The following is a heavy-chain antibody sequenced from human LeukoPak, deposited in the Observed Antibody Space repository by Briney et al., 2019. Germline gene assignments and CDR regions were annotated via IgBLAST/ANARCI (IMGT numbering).Heavy chain of an antibody. Sequence: GESLKISCKGSGYSFTSYCIGWLVRMPAKGLEWMGFIYPGDSDTRYNPSFQDEVTISADKSICTAYLQWRSLKASDTATDFCARAYDFWGRNLDYWGQGTLVTVSS. CDR1: GYSFTSYC. J-gene: IGHJ4*02. D-gene: IGHD3-3*01. CDR3: ARAYDFWGRNLDY. CDR2: IYPGDSDT. V-gene: IGHV5-51*01.